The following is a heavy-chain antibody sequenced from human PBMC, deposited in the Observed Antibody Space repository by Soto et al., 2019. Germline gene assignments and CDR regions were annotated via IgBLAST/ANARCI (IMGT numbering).Heavy chain of an antibody. D-gene: IGHD3-10*01. CDR3: ATGLGP. CDR1: GGSMSSGGYF. J-gene: IGHJ5*02. CDR2: IYHSGST. Sequence: QLQLQESGSGLVKPSQTLSLTCAVSGGSMSSGGYFWSWIRQPPGKGLEWIGYIYHSGSTYYNPSRSRRVTLSVGRSKNQFSLKLSSVTAAGTAVYSCATGLGPWGQGTLVTVSS. V-gene: IGHV4-30-2*01.